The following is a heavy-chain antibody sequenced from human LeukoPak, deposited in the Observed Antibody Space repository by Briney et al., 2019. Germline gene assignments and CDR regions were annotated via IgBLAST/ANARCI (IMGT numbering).Heavy chain of an antibody. CDR3: AREEYGAHYFDY. CDR1: GFTFSNAW. Sequence: PGGSLRLSCAASGFTFSNAWMSWVRRAPGKGLEWVAVISYDGTNKYYADSVKGRFTISRDNSKNTLYLQINSLRTEDTAVYYCAREEYGAHYFDYWGQGTLVTVSS. V-gene: IGHV3-30-3*01. J-gene: IGHJ4*02. D-gene: IGHD4-17*01. CDR2: ISYDGTNK.